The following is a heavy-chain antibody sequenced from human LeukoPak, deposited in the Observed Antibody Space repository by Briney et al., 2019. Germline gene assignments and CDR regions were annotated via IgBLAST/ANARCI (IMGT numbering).Heavy chain of an antibody. CDR1: GGSMKNSY. J-gene: IGHJ6*03. CDR2: IDDSGNT. D-gene: IGHD2-2*01. Sequence: SETLSLTCFVSGGSMKNSYWTWIRQAPGKGLEWIGNIDDSGNTKYSPPLKSRVTISLDTSKNRFSLRVTSVTAADTALFFCARDSSPSALPYMDVWGKGTTVTVSS. V-gene: IGHV4-59*01. CDR3: ARDSSPSALPYMDV.